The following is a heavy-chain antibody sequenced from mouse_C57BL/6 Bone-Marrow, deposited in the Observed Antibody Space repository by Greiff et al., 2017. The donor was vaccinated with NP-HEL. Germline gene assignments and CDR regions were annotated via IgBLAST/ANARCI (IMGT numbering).Heavy chain of an antibody. V-gene: IGHV5-6*01. CDR1: GFTFSSYG. Sequence: EVMLVESGGDLVKPGGSLKLSCAASGFTFSSYGMSWVRQTPDKRLEWVATISSGGSYTYYPDSVMGRFTISRDNAKNTLYLQRSSLKSEDTAMYYCARLDSSGYKFAYWGQGTLVTVSA. J-gene: IGHJ3*01. D-gene: IGHD3-2*02. CDR2: ISSGGSYT. CDR3: ARLDSSGYKFAY.